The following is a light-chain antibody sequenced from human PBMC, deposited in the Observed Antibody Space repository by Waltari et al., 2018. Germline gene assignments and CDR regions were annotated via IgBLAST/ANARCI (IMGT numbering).Light chain of an antibody. CDR2: KAS. J-gene: IGKJ1*01. CDR3: QQYNSDDWT. V-gene: IGKV1-5*03. Sequence: DIQMTQSPSTLSASVGDRITITCRASQSISTWLAWYQQKPGKAPKLLIYKASNLESGFPSRFSGSGSGTEFTLTISSLQPDDFATYYCQQYNSDDWTFGQGTKVEI. CDR1: QSISTW.